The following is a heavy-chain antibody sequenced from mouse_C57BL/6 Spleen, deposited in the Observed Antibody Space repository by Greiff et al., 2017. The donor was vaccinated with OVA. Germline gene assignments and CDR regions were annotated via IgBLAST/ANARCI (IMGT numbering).Heavy chain of an antibody. Sequence: QVQLQQPGTELVKPGASVKLSCKASGYTFTSYWMHWVKQRPGQGLEWIGNINPSNGGTNYNEKFKSKATLTVDKSSSTSYMQLSSLTSEVSAVDYCARSGVYAYDDYAMDYWGQGTSVTVSS. CDR3: ARSGVYAYDDYAMDY. V-gene: IGHV1-53*01. J-gene: IGHJ4*01. D-gene: IGHD2-2*01. CDR1: GYTFTSYW. CDR2: INPSNGGT.